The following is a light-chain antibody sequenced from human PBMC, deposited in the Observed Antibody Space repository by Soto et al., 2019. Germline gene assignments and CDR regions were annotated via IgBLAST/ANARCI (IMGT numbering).Light chain of an antibody. CDR2: AAD. Sequence: QLTQAPSLLSASVGDRVTITCRASPSIGSYLNWYQLKPGEAPKLLIFAADTLKSGVPSRFSGSGFNKEFTLTVTSLQPEDFATYYCQQNYDVPYTFGLGTRVEIK. CDR3: QQNYDVPYT. CDR1: PSIGSY. J-gene: IGKJ2*01. V-gene: IGKV1-39*01.